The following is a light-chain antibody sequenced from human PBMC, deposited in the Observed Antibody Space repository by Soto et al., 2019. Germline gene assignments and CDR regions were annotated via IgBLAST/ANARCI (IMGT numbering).Light chain of an antibody. Sequence: QSVLTQSPSASASLGASVKLTCTLSSGHSSYAIAWHQQQPEKGPRYLMKLNSDGSHSKGDGIPDRFSGSSSGAERYLTISSPQSEDEADCYCQSWGTGIQVFGTGTKLTVL. V-gene: IGLV4-69*01. CDR1: SGHSSYA. J-gene: IGLJ1*01. CDR2: LNSDGSH. CDR3: QSWGTGIQV.